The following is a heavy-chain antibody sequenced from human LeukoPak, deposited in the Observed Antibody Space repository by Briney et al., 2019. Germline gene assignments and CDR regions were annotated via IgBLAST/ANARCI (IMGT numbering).Heavy chain of an antibody. J-gene: IGHJ4*02. D-gene: IGHD6-13*01. CDR3: AREKGIAAAKDY. V-gene: IGHV3-7*01. CDR2: INEDGSVK. CDR1: GFTFTSYW. Sequence: GGSLRLSCAASGFTFTSYWMTWVRQAPGKGLEWLTNINEDGSVKHYVDSVRGRFTISRDNAKSSLYLQMNSLRAEDTAVYYCAREKGIAAAKDYWGQGTLVTVSS.